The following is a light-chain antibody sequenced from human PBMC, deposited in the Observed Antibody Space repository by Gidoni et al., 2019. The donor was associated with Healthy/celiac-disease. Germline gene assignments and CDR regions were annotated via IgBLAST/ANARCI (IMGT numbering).Light chain of an antibody. CDR3: QQYNSYWT. CDR2: RAS. Sequence: DIQMNQSPSTLSASVGDRVTITCRASQSISSWLAWYQQKPGKAPKLLIYRASSLESGVPSRFSGSGSGTEFTLTISGLQPDDSATYYCQQYNSYWTFGQGSKVDIK. CDR1: QSISSW. J-gene: IGKJ1*01. V-gene: IGKV1-5*03.